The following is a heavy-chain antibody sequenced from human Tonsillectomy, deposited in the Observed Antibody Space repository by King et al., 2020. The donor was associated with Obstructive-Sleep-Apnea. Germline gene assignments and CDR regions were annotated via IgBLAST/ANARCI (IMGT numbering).Heavy chain of an antibody. D-gene: IGHD5-12*01. V-gene: IGHV3-11*01. CDR1: GFTFRYYY. CDR3: ASYDSGLGMDV. Sequence: VQLGESGGGLVKPGGSLRLSCAASGFTFRYYYMSWIRPAPGKGLEWVSYISSSGSTIYYAESVKGRFTISRDNAKNSLYLQMNSLRAEDTAVYYCASYDSGLGMDVWGQGTTVTVSS. CDR2: ISSSGSTI. J-gene: IGHJ6*02.